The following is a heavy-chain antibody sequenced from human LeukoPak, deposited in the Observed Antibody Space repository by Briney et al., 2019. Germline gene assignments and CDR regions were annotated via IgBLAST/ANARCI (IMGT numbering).Heavy chain of an antibody. CDR2: INHSGRT. Sequence: SETLSLTCAVYGGSFSAYNWSWIRQPPGKGLEWIGEINHSGRTNDNPSLKSRVTMSVDTSKNQFSLKLISVTAADTAMYYCARVPSDDDFWSGYLPYFDYWGQGNLVTVSS. CDR1: GGSFSAYN. J-gene: IGHJ4*02. V-gene: IGHV4-34*01. D-gene: IGHD3-3*01. CDR3: ARVPSDDDFWSGYLPYFDY.